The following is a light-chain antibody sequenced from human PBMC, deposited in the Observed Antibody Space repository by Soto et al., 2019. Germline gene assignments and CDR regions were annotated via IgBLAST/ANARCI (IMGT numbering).Light chain of an antibody. J-gene: IGLJ1*01. CDR2: DVN. CDR3: SSYTSTRTSV. Sequence: QSALTQPASVSGSPGQSITISCTGTSSDVGGYNYVSWYQQHPGKAPKLMIYDVNNRPSGVSDRFSGSKSGNTASLTISGLQAEDEADYYCSSYTSTRTSVFGTGTKLTVL. CDR1: SSDVGGYNY. V-gene: IGLV2-14*01.